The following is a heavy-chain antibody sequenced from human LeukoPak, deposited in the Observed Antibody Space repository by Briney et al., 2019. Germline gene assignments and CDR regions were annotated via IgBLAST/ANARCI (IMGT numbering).Heavy chain of an antibody. CDR1: EFTFSSYS. CDR2: ISSISSNI. J-gene: IGHJ4*02. Sequence: GGSLRLSCAASEFTFSSYSMNWARQPPGKGLEWVSSISSISSNIYYPDSVKVRFTISRDNAKNSLYLQMNSLRAEDTAVYYCARGIRRVGAADYWGQGTLVTVSS. D-gene: IGHD1-26*01. CDR3: ARGIRRVGAADY. V-gene: IGHV3-21*01.